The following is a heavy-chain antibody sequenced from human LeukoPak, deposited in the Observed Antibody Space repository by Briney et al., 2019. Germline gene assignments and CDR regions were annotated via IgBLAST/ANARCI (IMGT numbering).Heavy chain of an antibody. J-gene: IGHJ6*02. Sequence: AASVKVSCKASGYTFTGYYMHWVRQAPGQGLEWMGWINLNSGGTNYAQKFQGRVTMTRDTSISTAYMELSRLRSDDTAVYYCVGKAPTYYYYGMDVWGQGTTVTVSS. CDR3: VGKAPTYYYYGMDV. V-gene: IGHV1-2*02. CDR2: INLNSGGT. CDR1: GYTFTGYY. D-gene: IGHD4-23*01.